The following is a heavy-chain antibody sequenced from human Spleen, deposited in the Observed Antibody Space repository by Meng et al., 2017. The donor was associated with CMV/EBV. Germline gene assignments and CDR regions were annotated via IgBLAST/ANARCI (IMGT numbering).Heavy chain of an antibody. V-gene: IGHV3-53*01. J-gene: IGHJ4*02. CDR2: IYSGGST. CDR3: SRKYDFWSGWYFDY. D-gene: IGHD3-3*01. Sequence: GESLKISCAASGFTVSSNYMTWVRQAPGKGLECVSVIYSGGSTYYADSVKGRFTISRDNSKNTLYLQMNSLRAEDTAVYYCSRKYDFWSGWYFDYWGQGTLVTSPQ. CDR1: GFTVSSNY.